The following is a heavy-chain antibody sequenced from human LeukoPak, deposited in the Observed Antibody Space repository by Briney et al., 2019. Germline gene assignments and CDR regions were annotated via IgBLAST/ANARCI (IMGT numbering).Heavy chain of an antibody. J-gene: IGHJ4*02. V-gene: IGHV3-7*04. CDR3: ARAVYCSSGSCFSKYFDY. CDR2: IKQDGSEK. Sequence: PGGSLRLSCAASEFTFSSYWMTWVRQAPGKGLEWVANIKQDGSEKFYVVSVKGRFTISRDNAKNSLYLQMNSLRAEDTAVYYCARAVYCSSGSCFSKYFDYWGQGTLVSVSS. D-gene: IGHD2-15*01. CDR1: EFTFSSYW.